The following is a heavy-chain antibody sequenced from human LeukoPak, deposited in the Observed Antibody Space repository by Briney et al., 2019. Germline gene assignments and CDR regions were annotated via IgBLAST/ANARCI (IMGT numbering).Heavy chain of an antibody. CDR3: ARTYCQDKSCYRHLDL. CDR1: GFTFNNHW. CDR2: IKQDGSEH. D-gene: IGHD3-22*01. Sequence: LSGGSLRFSCAGSGFTFNNHWMTWARQAPGKGLHWVANIKQDGSEHHNVDSVKARFTISRDNAVNSLFLEMNSLRAEDTAVYYCARTYCQDKSCYRHLDLWGRGTLLTVCS. J-gene: IGHJ2*01. V-gene: IGHV3-7*04.